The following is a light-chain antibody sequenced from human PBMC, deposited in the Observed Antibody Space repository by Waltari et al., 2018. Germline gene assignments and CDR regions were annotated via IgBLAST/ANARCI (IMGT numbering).Light chain of an antibody. CDR3: QQSYSTPHT. Sequence: DIRMTQSPSSLSVSLGDSVTITCRASQSVSIFLNWYQQKPGKAPKLLVYAAASLQGGVPSRFSGSGSGTDFTLTISSLQPEEFATYYCQQSYSTPHTFGQGTKVESK. V-gene: IGKV1-39*01. CDR2: AAA. J-gene: IGKJ1*01. CDR1: QSVSIF.